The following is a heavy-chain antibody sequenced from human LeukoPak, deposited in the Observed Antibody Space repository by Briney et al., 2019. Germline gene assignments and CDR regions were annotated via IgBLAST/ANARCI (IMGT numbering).Heavy chain of an antibody. CDR2: ISSGGNYI. J-gene: IGHJ4*02. CDR1: GLTFSSYS. Sequence: GGSLRLSCAASGLTFSSYSMTWVRQAQGKGLEWVSSISSGGNYIYYADSLKGRFTISRDNAKNSLYLQMNSLRAEDTAVYYCARGYSSTWATGYWGQGTLVTVSS. D-gene: IGHD6-13*01. CDR3: ARGYSSTWATGY. V-gene: IGHV3-21*01.